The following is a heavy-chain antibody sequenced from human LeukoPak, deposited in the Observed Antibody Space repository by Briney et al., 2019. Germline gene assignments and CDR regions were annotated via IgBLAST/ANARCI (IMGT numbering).Heavy chain of an antibody. Sequence: PSETVTLPCTVSGGSINSYYWGWVRQPAGKGLEWIGRIYTTGTTHYSPSLKSRLTMSVDTSKNQFSLNLKSVTAADTALYFCGRQGYTASYYFVDYWSQGTLVNVSS. V-gene: IGHV4-4*07. CDR1: GGSINSYY. J-gene: IGHJ4*03. CDR2: IYTTGTT. CDR3: GRQGYTASYYFVDY. D-gene: IGHD1-26*01.